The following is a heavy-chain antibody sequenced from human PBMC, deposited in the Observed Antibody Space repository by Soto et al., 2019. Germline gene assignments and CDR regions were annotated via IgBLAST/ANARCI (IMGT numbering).Heavy chain of an antibody. CDR1: GGSISSGGYY. V-gene: IGHV4-31*03. D-gene: IGHD3-10*01. CDR2: IYYSGST. J-gene: IGHJ6*02. Sequence: PSETLSLTCTVSGGSISSGGYYWSWIRQHPGKGLEWIGYIYYSGSTYYNPSLKSRVTISVDTSKNQFSLKLSSVTAADTAVYYCARVEGNYYCGMDVWGQGTTVTVSS. CDR3: ARVEGNYYCGMDV.